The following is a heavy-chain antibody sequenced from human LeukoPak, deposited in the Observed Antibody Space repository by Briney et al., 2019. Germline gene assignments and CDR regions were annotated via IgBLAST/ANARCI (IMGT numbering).Heavy chain of an antibody. CDR3: ARDRELDIVVVPAAGPWVRNNYWFDP. D-gene: IGHD2-2*01. Sequence: GRSLRLSCAASGFTFSSYGMHWVRQAPGKGLEWVAVIWYDGSNKYYADSVKGRFTISRDNSKNTLYLQMNSLRAEDTAVYYCARDRELDIVVVPAAGPWVRNNYWFDPWGQGTLVTVSS. V-gene: IGHV3-33*01. CDR2: IWYDGSNK. CDR1: GFTFSSYG. J-gene: IGHJ5*02.